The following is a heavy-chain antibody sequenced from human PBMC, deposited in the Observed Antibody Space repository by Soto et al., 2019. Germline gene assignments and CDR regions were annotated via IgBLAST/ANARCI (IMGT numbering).Heavy chain of an antibody. V-gene: IGHV3-48*01. CDR1: GFTFSSYS. CDR3: ARDLPKSDY. CDR2: ISSSSSTI. J-gene: IGHJ4*02. Sequence: LRLSCAASGFTFSSYSMNWVRQAPGKGLEWVSYISSSSSTIYYADSVKGRFTISRDNAKNSLYLQMNSLRAEDTAVYYCARDLPKSDYWGQGTLVTVSS.